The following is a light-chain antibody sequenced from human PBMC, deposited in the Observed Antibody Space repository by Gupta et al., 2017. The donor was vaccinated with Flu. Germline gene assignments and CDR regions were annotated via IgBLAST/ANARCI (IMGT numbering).Light chain of an antibody. Sequence: DIQMNQSRSTLSASVGDRVTITCRASQSISSWLAWYQQKPGKAPKLLIYKASSLESGVPSRFSGSGSGTEFTLTISSLQPDDFATYYCQQYNSYSWTFGQGTKVEIK. CDR3: QQYNSYSWT. J-gene: IGKJ1*01. V-gene: IGKV1-5*03. CDR1: QSISSW. CDR2: KAS.